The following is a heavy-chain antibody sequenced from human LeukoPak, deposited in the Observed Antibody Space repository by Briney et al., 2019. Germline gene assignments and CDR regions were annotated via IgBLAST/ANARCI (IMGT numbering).Heavy chain of an antibody. CDR1: GFTFSNYW. Sequence: GGSLRLSCAASGFTFSNYWMNWVSQAPGKGLEWVANIKKDGSDKYYVDSVKGRFTISRDNAKNSLYLQMNSLRAEDTAVYYCARDGYDFWSGYNVDYWGQGTLVTVSS. V-gene: IGHV3-7*01. CDR3: ARDGYDFWSGYNVDY. J-gene: IGHJ4*02. D-gene: IGHD3-3*01. CDR2: IKKDGSDK.